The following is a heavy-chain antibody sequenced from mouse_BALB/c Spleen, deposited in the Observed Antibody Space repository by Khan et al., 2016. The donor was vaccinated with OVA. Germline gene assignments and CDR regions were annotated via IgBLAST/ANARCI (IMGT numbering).Heavy chain of an antibody. V-gene: IGHV14-3*02. CDR1: GLNIKDTY. CDR2: FVPRNVNL. J-gene: IGHJ2*01. Sequence: VQLQQSGAELVKSGATVKLSCTASGLNIKDTYSPWRNRWPDRGLKWIERFVPRNVNLNNTPRFQGKATITADTSSNTAYLQLSSLTSEDTAVYYCARKARKWGQGTTLTVSS. CDR3: ARKARK.